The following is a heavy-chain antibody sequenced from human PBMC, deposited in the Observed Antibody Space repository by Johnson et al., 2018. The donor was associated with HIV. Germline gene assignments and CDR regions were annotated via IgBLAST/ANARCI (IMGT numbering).Heavy chain of an antibody. CDR3: ARDRPITMDPRGAFDI. V-gene: IGHV3-30*02. D-gene: IGHD3-10*01. J-gene: IGHJ3*02. CDR1: GFTFSSYG. CDR2: IRYDGSNK. Sequence: QVQLVESGGGVVQPGGSLRLSCAASGFTFSSYGMHWVRQAPGKGLEWVAFIRYDGSNKYYADSVKGRFTISRDNSKNTLYLQMNSLRAEDTAVYYCARDRPITMDPRGAFDIWGQGTMVTVSS.